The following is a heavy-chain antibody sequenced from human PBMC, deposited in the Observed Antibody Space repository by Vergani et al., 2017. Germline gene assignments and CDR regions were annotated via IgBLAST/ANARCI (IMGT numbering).Heavy chain of an antibody. V-gene: IGHV5-51*01. CDR1: GYSFTNYW. Sequence: EVQLVQSGAEVKKPGESLKISCQISGYSFTNYWIGWVRQMPGKGLEWMGIIHPADSDTRYSPSSQGQVTISVDKSISTAYLQRSSLRSSDSAMYYCARLYGRDSSGSKYFDYWGQGNLVTVSS. CDR3: ARLYGRDSSGSKYFDY. CDR2: IHPADSDT. D-gene: IGHD3-22*01. J-gene: IGHJ4*02.